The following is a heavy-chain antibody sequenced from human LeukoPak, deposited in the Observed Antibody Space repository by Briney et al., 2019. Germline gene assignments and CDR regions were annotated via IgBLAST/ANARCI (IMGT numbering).Heavy chain of an antibody. Sequence: GGSLRLSCAASGFTFSSYAMTWVRQAPGKGLEWVSATSGSGGRTYYAASVKGRFTISRDNAKSSLYLQMNSLRAEDTAVYYCARDLDYYDFSGLYVWGQGTLVTVSS. CDR2: TSGSGGRT. V-gene: IGHV3-23*01. J-gene: IGHJ4*02. CDR3: ARDLDYYDFSGLYV. CDR1: GFTFSSYA. D-gene: IGHD3-22*01.